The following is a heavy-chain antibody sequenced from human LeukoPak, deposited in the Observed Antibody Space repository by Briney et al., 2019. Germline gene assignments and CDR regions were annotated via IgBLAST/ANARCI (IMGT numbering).Heavy chain of an antibody. J-gene: IGHJ4*02. CDR1: GGSISSGSYY. V-gene: IGHV4-61*02. CDR2: IYTSGST. CDR3: ARGQRYSYGQHYFDY. Sequence: SETLSPTCTVSGGSISSGSYYWSWIRQPAGKGLEWIGRIYTSGSTNYNPSLKSRVTISVDTSKNQFSLKLSSVTAADAAVYYCARGQRYSYGQHYFDYWGQGTLVTVSS. D-gene: IGHD5-18*01.